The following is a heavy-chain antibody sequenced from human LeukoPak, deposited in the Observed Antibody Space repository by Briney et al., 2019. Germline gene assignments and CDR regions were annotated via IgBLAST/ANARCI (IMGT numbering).Heavy chain of an antibody. CDR2: IGTAGEI. J-gene: IGHJ2*01. Sequence: GGSLRLSCAASGVTFRSYDMHWGRQATGRGLEWVSGIGTAGEIYYPGSVKGRFTISRENAKNSLYLQMNSLRAGDTAVYYCARAAYSSTWYSRYFNLWGRGTLVTVSS. V-gene: IGHV3-13*01. D-gene: IGHD6-13*01. CDR1: GVTFRSYD. CDR3: ARAAYSSTWYSRYFNL.